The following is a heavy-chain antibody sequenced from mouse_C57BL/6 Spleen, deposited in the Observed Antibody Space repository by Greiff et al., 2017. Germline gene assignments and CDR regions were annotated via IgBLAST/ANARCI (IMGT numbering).Heavy chain of an antibody. D-gene: IGHD1-1*02. V-gene: IGHV1-52*01. CDR2: IDPSDSET. J-gene: IGHJ4*01. Sequence: VQLQQPGAELVRPGSSVKLSCKASGYTFTSYWMHWVKQRPIQGLEWIGNIDPSDSETHYNQKFKDKATLTVDKSSSTAYMQLSSLTSADSAVYYCARTYGNYYAMDYWGQGTSVTVSS. CDR1: GYTFTSYW. CDR3: ARTYGNYYAMDY.